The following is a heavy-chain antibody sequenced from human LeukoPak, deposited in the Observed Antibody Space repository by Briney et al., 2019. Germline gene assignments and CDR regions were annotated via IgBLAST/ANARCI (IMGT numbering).Heavy chain of an antibody. CDR3: AKEGVTEDFNYYYGMDV. CDR2: ISYDGSNK. V-gene: IGHV3-30*18. CDR1: GFTFSSYG. J-gene: IGHJ6*02. D-gene: IGHD7-27*01. Sequence: GRSLTLACAVSGFTFSSYGMHWVRQAPGKGLEWVAAISYDGSNKYYADSVKGRFTIARDNSKNTLYLQMNSLRAEDTAVYYCAKEGVTEDFNYYYGMDVWGQGTTVTVSS.